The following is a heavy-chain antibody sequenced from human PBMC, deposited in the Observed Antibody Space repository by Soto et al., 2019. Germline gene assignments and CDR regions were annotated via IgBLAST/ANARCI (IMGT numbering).Heavy chain of an antibody. CDR1: GFTFSDYY. CDR2: ISSSGSTI. D-gene: IGHD2-2*01. J-gene: IGHJ6*02. V-gene: IGHV3-11*01. CDR3: ARDLRYCSSTSCFYGMDV. Sequence: GGSLRLSCVTSGFTFSDYYMSWIRQAPGKGLEWVSYISSSGSTIYYADSVKGRFTISRDNAKNSLYLQMNSLRAEDTAVYYCARDLRYCSSTSCFYGMDVWGQGTTVTVSS.